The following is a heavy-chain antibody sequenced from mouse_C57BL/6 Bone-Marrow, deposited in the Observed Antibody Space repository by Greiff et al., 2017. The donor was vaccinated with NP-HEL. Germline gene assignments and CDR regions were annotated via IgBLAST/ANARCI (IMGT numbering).Heavy chain of an antibody. CDR3: ARGYFDY. CDR1: GYTFTSYD. J-gene: IGHJ2*01. Sequence: VKLMESGPELVKPGASVKLSCKASGYTFTSYDINWVQQRPGQGLEWIGLIYPRDGSTKYTAKFKGKATLTVDTSASTAYMELHSLTSEDSAVYFCARGYFDYWGQGTTLTVSS. CDR2: IYPRDGST. V-gene: IGHV1-85*01.